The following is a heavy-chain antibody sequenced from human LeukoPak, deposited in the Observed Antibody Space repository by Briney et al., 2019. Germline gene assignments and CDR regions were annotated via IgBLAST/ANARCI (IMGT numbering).Heavy chain of an antibody. Sequence: SDTLSLTCTLSGGSISSYYGSWIRQPPGEGRGWIGYIYYSGSTNYITSLKSRVTISVDTSKNQFSLKLSSVTAADTAVYYCARQRYSHGYSDYWGQGTLVTVSS. CDR2: IYYSGST. J-gene: IGHJ4*02. D-gene: IGHD5-18*01. CDR3: ARQRYSHGYSDY. V-gene: IGHV4-59*08. CDR1: GGSISSYY.